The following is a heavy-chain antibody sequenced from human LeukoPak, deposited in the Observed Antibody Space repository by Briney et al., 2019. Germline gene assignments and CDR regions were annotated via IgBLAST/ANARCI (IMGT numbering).Heavy chain of an antibody. CDR2: IYGNDDK. D-gene: IGHD4-17*01. V-gene: IGHV2-5*01. J-gene: IGHJ4*02. Sequence: SGPTLVKPTQTLTLMCTFSGFSLSTNAVVVGWVRQPPGKALEWLTFIYGNDDKRYSPSLESRLTITKDTSKNQVVLTMTDMDYVDTATYYCVHRTTVTSVDHWGQGTLVTVSS. CDR3: VHRTTVTSVDH. CDR1: GFSLSTNAVV.